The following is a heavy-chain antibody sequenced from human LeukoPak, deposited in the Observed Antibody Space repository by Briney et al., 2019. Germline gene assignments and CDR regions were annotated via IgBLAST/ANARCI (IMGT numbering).Heavy chain of an antibody. CDR2: ISSSGSTT. J-gene: IGHJ4*02. V-gene: IGHV3-48*03. Sequence: GGSLRLSCAASGFTFSSYEMNWVRQAPGEGLEWVSYISSSGSTTHYADPVKGRFTISRDNAKNSLYLQMNSLRAEDTAVYYCARDNYDSSGYYFDWGQGTLVTVSS. CDR1: GFTFSSYE. D-gene: IGHD3-22*01. CDR3: ARDNYDSSGYYFD.